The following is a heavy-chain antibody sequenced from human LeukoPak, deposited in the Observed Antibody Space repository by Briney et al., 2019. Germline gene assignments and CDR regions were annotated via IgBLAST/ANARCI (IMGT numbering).Heavy chain of an antibody. V-gene: IGHV3-9*01. CDR3: AKDTYYDILTGQNAFDI. J-gene: IGHJ3*02. D-gene: IGHD3-9*01. CDR2: ISWNSGSI. Sequence: PGGSLRLSCAASGFTFDDYAMHWVRHAPGKGLEWVSGISWNSGSIGYADSVKGRFTISRDNAKNSLYLQMNSLRAEDTALYYCAKDTYYDILTGQNAFDIWGQGTMVTVSS. CDR1: GFTFDDYA.